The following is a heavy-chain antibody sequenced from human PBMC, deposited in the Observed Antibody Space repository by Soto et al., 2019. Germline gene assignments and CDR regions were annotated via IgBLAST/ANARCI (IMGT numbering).Heavy chain of an antibody. D-gene: IGHD6-13*01. CDR2: IYHSGSA. CDR3: ARGGKAAAGSYNWFDP. J-gene: IGHJ5*02. V-gene: IGHV4-38-2*01. Sequence: KPSETLSLTCAVSGFSISSGYYCGWIRQPPGQGLEWIGSIYHSGSAYHNPSLKSRVTISVDTSKNQFSLKLTSVTAADTAVYYCARGGKAAAGSYNWFDPWGQGTLVTVSS. CDR1: GFSISSGYY.